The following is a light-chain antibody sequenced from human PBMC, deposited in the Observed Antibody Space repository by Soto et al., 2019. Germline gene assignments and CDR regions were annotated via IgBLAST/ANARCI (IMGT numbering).Light chain of an antibody. V-gene: IGKV1-8*01. CDR3: QQYNSFPQT. CDR2: RAS. J-gene: IGKJ2*01. Sequence: AIRMTQSPSSFSASTGDRVTITCRATQGISTYLAWYQQKPGTAPKLLIYRASVSESGVPSRSIGGGSGTNFSLTISYLQSEDCATYYSQQYNSFPQTFGQGTKLESK. CDR1: QGISTY.